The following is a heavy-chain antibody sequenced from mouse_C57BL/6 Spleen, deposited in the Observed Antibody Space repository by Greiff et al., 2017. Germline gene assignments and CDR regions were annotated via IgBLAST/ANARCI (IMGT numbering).Heavy chain of an antibody. V-gene: IGHV5-9-1*02. CDR3: TRGDYGTSWFAY. J-gene: IGHJ3*01. CDR1: GFTFSSYA. Sequence: EVKLVESGAGLVKPGGSLKLSCAASGFTFSSYAMPWVRQTPEKRLEWVAYISSGGDYIYYADTVKGRSTISRDNARNTLYLQMSSLKAEDTAMYYCTRGDYGTSWFAYWGQGTLVTVSA. CDR2: ISSGGDYI. D-gene: IGHD2-1*01.